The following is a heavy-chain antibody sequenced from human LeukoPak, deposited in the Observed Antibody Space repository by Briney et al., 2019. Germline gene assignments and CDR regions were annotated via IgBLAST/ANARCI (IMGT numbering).Heavy chain of an antibody. CDR2: IYSGGNT. D-gene: IGHD3-10*01. Sequence: AGGSLRLSCAASGFTVSNNYMSWVRQAPGKGLEWVSVIYSGGNTYYIDSVKGRFTISRDNSKNTVYLQMNSLRVEDTAVYYCVRDSSKFGLWGQGTLVTVSS. J-gene: IGHJ4*02. CDR1: GFTVSNNY. CDR3: VRDSSKFGL. V-gene: IGHV3-53*01.